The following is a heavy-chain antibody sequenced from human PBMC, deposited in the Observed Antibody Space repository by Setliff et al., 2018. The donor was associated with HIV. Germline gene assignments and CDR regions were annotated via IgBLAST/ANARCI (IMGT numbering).Heavy chain of an antibody. CDR3: ARGYASGYDAYGY. CDR1: GGSFNDYY. J-gene: IGHJ4*02. Sequence: SETLSLTCAVYGGSFNDYYWSWIRQPPGKGLEWIGEIIHSGSISYNPSLKSRVTISVDTYNNQFSLNMNSVNAADTAVYYCARGYASGYDAYGYWGQGTLVTVSS. D-gene: IGHD5-12*01. CDR2: IIHSGSI. V-gene: IGHV4-34*01.